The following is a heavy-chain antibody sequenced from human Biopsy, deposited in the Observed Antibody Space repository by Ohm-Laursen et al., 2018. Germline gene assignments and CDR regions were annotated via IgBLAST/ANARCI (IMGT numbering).Heavy chain of an antibody. J-gene: IGHJ2*01. CDR2: VYYTGST. CDR3: ARDRGYYSDRTVPGYFDL. Sequence: GTPSLTCPVSGDSISSYYWSWIRQPPGKGLQWIGYVYYTGSTDYNPSLQSRVTISVDTSKNHFSLRLRSVTPADTAIYYCARDRGYYSDRTVPGYFDLWGRGTLVTVSS. CDR1: GDSISSYY. V-gene: IGHV4-59*01. D-gene: IGHD3-22*01.